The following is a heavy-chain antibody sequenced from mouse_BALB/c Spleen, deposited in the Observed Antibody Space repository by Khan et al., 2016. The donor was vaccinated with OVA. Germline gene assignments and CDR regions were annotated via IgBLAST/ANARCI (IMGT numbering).Heavy chain of an antibody. J-gene: IGHJ1*01. D-gene: IGHD1-1*01. CDR2: SSSGGTYT. CDR3: TRVDGSSYGYCDV. CDR1: GFTYSSYI. V-gene: IGHV5-6-4*01. Sequence: EVQLVESGGGLVKPGGSLKLSCAASGFTYSSYIMSWVRQTPEKRLEWVATSSSGGTYTYYPDSVKGRFTISRDNAKNTLNLQMSSLKSEDTAMYYCTRVDGSSYGYCDVWGAGTTVTVSS.